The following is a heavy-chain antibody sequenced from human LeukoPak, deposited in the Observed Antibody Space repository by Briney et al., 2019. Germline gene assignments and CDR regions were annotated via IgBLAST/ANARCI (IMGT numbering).Heavy chain of an antibody. CDR1: GGTFSSYA. CDR3: ASLYCTNGVCSDFDY. CDR2: IIPILGIA. J-gene: IGHJ4*02. D-gene: IGHD2-8*01. Sequence: SVKVSCKASGGTFSSYAISWVRQAPGQGLEWMGRIIPILGIANYAQKFQGRVTITADKSTSTAYMELSSLRSEDTAVYYCASLYCTNGVCSDFDYWGQGTLVTVSS. V-gene: IGHV1-69*04.